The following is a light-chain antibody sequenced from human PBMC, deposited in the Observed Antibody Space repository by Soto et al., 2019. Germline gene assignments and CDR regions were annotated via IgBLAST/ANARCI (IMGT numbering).Light chain of an antibody. CDR2: DAS. CDR1: QSVSSY. J-gene: IGKJ3*01. CDR3: QQRSNWP. V-gene: IGKV3-11*01. Sequence: ELVMTQSPATLSVSPGERATLSCRASQSVSSYLAWYQQKPGQAPRLLIYDASNRATGIPARFSGSGSGTDFTLTISSLEPEYFAVYYCQQRSNWPFGPGTKVDI.